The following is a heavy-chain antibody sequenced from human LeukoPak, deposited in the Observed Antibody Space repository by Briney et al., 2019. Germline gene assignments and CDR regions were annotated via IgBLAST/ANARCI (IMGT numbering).Heavy chain of an antibody. J-gene: IGHJ6*02. CDR1: GGSFSGYY. Sequence: ASETLSLTCAVYGGSFSGYYWSWIRQPPGKGLEWIGEINHSGSTNYNPSLKSRVTISVDTSKNQFSLKLSSVTAADTAVYYCARSRYYGSGKHGMDVWGQGTTVTVSS. CDR3: ARSRYYGSGKHGMDV. CDR2: INHSGST. V-gene: IGHV4-34*01. D-gene: IGHD3-10*01.